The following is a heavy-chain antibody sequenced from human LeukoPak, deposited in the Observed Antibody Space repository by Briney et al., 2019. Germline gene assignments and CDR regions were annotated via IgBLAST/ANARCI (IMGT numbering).Heavy chain of an antibody. J-gene: IGHJ4*02. D-gene: IGHD5-24*01. V-gene: IGHV3-30*04. CDR1: GFTFSPYA. CDR3: ARDPVRRDGYNHLDY. Sequence: GRSLRLSCAASGFTFSPYAMHWVRQAPGKGLEWVAVTSDDGNTKHFADFVMGRFTISRDNSKNTLYLQINSLRAEDTAVYYCARDPVRRDGYNHLDYWGQGTLVTVSS. CDR2: TSDDGNTK.